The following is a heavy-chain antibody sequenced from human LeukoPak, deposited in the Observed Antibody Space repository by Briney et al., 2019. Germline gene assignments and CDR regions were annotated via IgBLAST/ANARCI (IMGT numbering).Heavy chain of an antibody. CDR1: GGTFNSYA. CDR2: IIPIVGIA. V-gene: IGHV1-69*10. J-gene: IGHJ3*02. Sequence: VKLFCTASGGTFNSYAISWVRQTPGQGLEWMGRIIPIVGIAKYAQEFQGRVTITADKSTSTAYMELSSLRSEDTAVYYCFAAGHRGGFDIWGQEPVDPVSS. CDR3: FAAGHRGGFDI. D-gene: IGHD1-14*01.